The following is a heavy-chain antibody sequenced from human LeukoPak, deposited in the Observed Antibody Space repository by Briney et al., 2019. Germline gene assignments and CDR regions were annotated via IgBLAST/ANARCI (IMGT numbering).Heavy chain of an antibody. Sequence: GESLKISCKGSGYNFTIYWIGWVRQMPGKGLEWMGIIYPGDTDTRYSPSFQGQVTISADKSISTAYLQWSSLKASDTAMYYCAIFDFLFGEIDNWFDPWGQGTQVTVSS. J-gene: IGHJ5*02. CDR2: IYPGDTDT. V-gene: IGHV5-51*01. CDR1: GYNFTIYW. CDR3: AIFDFLFGEIDNWFDP. D-gene: IGHD3-16*01.